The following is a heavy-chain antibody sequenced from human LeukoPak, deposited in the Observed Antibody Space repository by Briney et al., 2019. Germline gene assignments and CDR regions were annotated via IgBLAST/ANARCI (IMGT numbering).Heavy chain of an antibody. V-gene: IGHV3-30-3*01. D-gene: IGHD1-1*01. CDR2: ISYDGTNK. J-gene: IGHJ4*02. Sequence: GRSLRLSCAASGFTFSSYAIHWVRQAPGKGLEWVAIISYDGTNKYYADSVRGRFTISRDNAKNSLYLQMNSLRAEDTAVYYCARVGTQGYFDYWGQGTLVTVSS. CDR1: GFTFSSYA. CDR3: ARVGTQGYFDY.